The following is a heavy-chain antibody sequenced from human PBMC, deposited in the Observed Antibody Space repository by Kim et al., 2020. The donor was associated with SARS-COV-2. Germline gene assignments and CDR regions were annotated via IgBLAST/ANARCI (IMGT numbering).Heavy chain of an antibody. Sequence: GGSLRLSCIASGFTFTNHWMGWVRQAPGKGLEWVAIIKEDGSEKYYVDSVKGRFTVSRDNADNSLRLQMNSLRAEDTALYYCGRGAGWLLDYWGQGTLVTVSS. CDR1: GFTFTNHW. D-gene: IGHD3-9*01. V-gene: IGHV3-7*01. J-gene: IGHJ4*02. CDR2: IKEDGSEK. CDR3: GRGAGWLLDY.